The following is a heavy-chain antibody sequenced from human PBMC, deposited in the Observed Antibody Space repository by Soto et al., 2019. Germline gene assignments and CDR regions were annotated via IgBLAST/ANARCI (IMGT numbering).Heavy chain of an antibody. CDR3: ARDLRGGWYSNYYFAY. D-gene: IGHD6-19*01. V-gene: IGHV1-18*01. Sequence: ASVKVSCKASGYTFTSYGISWVRQAPGQGLEWMGWISAYNGNTNYAQKLQGRVTMTTDTSTSTAYMELRSLRSDDTAVYYCARDLRGGWYSNYYFAYWGQGTLVTVSS. CDR2: ISAYNGNT. J-gene: IGHJ4*02. CDR1: GYTFTSYG.